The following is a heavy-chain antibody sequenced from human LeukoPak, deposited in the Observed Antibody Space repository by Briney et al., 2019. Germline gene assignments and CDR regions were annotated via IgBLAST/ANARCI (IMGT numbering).Heavy chain of an antibody. CDR3: ARDAPLETYGSGSYDRFDY. Sequence: GGSLRLSCAASGFTFSTFAMIWVRQAPGKGLEWVSSISSSSSYIYYADSVKGRFTISRDNAKNSLYLQMNSLRAEDTAVYYCARDAPLETYGSGSYDRFDYWGQGTLVTVSS. V-gene: IGHV3-21*01. D-gene: IGHD3-10*01. J-gene: IGHJ4*02. CDR2: ISSSSSYI. CDR1: GFTFSTFA.